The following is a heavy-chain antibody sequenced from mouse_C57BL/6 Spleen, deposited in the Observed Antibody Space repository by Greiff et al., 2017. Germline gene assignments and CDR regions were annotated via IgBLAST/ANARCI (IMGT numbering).Heavy chain of an antibody. CDR1: GYTFTSYW. Sequence: QVQLQQPGAELVKPGASVKMSCKASGYTFTSYWITWVKQRPGQGLEWIGDIYPGSGSTNYNEKFKSKATLTADTSSSTAYMQLSSLTSEDSAVYSCAKGGFPPYAMAYWGQGTSVTVSS. D-gene: IGHD1-3*01. CDR3: AKGGFPPYAMAY. CDR2: IYPGSGST. J-gene: IGHJ4*01. V-gene: IGHV1-55*01.